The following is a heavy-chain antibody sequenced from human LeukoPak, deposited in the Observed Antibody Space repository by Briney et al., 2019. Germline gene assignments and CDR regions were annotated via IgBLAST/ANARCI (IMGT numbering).Heavy chain of an antibody. J-gene: IGHJ4*02. CDR3: ATSGVVPTALGF. CDR1: GFTLNTYW. CDR2: IKQDGSEK. D-gene: IGHD2-2*01. Sequence: GGSLSLSCAASGFTLNTYWMTWVRQAPGKGLEWVANIKQDGSEKYYVDSVKGRFTISRDNAKNSLYLQMNSLRVEDTAIYYCATSGVVPTALGFWGQGSLVTVFS. V-gene: IGHV3-7*05.